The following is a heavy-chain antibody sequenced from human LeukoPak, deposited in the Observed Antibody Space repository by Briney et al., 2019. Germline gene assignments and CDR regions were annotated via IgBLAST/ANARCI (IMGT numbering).Heavy chain of an antibody. J-gene: IGHJ4*02. CDR2: IYYSGST. V-gene: IGHV4-59*08. CDR1: GGSISSYY. Sequence: PSETLSLTCTVSGGSISSYYWSWIRQPPGKGLEWIGHIYYSGSTNYNPSLKSRVTISLDTSKNQFSLNLRSVTAADTAVYFCARQGDSGRSYDYWGQGTLVTVFS. D-gene: IGHD3-22*01. CDR3: ARQGDSGRSYDY.